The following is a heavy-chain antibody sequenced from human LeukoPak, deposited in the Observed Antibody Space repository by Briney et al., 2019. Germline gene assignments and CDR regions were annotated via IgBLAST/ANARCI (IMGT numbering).Heavy chain of an antibody. CDR3: AREVVTATNAFDI. D-gene: IGHD2-21*02. CDR1: GGSISSYY. V-gene: IGHV4-59*01. Sequence: NPSETLSLTCTVSGGSISSYYWSWIRQPPGKGLEWIGYIYYSGSTNYNPSLKSRVTISVDTSKNQFSLKLSSVTAADTAVYYCAREVVTATNAFDIWGQGTMVTVSS. CDR2: IYYSGST. J-gene: IGHJ3*02.